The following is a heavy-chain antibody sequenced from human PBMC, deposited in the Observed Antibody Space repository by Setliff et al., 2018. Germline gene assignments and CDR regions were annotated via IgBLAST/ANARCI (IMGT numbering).Heavy chain of an antibody. D-gene: IGHD2-15*01. J-gene: IGHJ5*02. V-gene: IGHV1-18*01. Sequence: RASVKVSCKTSGYNFITTGTSWVRQAPGQGLEWMGWISPYYGNTNYAQQFQGRVTMTTDTSTSTAYMELRSLSSDDTAVYYCAKDRVEVVVAAPQARLDPWGQGTLVTVSS. CDR3: AKDRVEVVVAAPQARLDP. CDR2: ISPYYGNT. CDR1: GYNFITTG.